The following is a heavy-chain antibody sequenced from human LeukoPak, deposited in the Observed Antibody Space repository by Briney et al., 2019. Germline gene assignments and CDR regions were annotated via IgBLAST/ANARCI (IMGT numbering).Heavy chain of an antibody. J-gene: IGHJ4*02. D-gene: IGHD6-13*01. Sequence: PGGSLRLSCAASGFTFRQYAMSWVRQAPDKGLEWVSSVSGSGSTTYYADSVKGRFTIGRDKSKNTLYLQMNSLRAEDTAVYYCAKVPTAAGIIDFDYWGQGTLVTVSS. CDR3: AKVPTAAGIIDFDY. CDR1: GFTFRQYA. V-gene: IGHV3-23*01. CDR2: VSGSGSTT.